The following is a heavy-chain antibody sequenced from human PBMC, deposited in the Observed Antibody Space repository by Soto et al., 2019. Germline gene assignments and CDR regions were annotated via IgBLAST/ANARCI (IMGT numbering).Heavy chain of an antibody. Sequence: EVQLVEFGGGLVQPGGSLRLSCAASGFTFRSYWMTWVRQAPGKGLVWVANINQDGSEKHYVDSVKGRFTISRDNAKNSLFMQLTSLRVEDTAIYYCARDTSFDVSSAYFAHWGQGILATVSS. J-gene: IGHJ4*02. CDR1: GFTFRSYW. D-gene: IGHD3-22*01. CDR3: ARDTSFDVSSAYFAH. V-gene: IGHV3-7*01. CDR2: INQDGSEK.